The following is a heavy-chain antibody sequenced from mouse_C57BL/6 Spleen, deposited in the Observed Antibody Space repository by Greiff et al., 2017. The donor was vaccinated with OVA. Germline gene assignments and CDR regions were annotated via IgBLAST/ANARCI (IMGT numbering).Heavy chain of an antibody. CDR1: GYAFSSSW. Sequence: VQLQQSGPELVKPGASVKISCKASGYAFSSSWMNWVKQRPGKGLEWIGRIYPGDGDTNYNGKFKGKATLTADKSSSTAYMQLSSLTSEDSAVYFCARLDWDVDYWGQGTTLTVSS. CDR3: ARLDWDVDY. CDR2: IYPGDGDT. J-gene: IGHJ2*01. V-gene: IGHV1-82*01. D-gene: IGHD4-1*01.